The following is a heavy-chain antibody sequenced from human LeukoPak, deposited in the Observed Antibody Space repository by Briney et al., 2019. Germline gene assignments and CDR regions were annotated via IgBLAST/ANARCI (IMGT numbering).Heavy chain of an antibody. CDR3: ARDSAGNDY. CDR1: GFTFSTYW. D-gene: IGHD6-13*01. Sequence: GGSLRLSCAASGFTFSTYWMSWVRQAPGKGLEWVANIKQDGSEKYCVDSVKGRFTISRDNAKNSLYLQMNSVRAEDTAMYYCARDSAGNDYWGQGTLVTVSS. J-gene: IGHJ4*02. V-gene: IGHV3-7*01. CDR2: IKQDGSEK.